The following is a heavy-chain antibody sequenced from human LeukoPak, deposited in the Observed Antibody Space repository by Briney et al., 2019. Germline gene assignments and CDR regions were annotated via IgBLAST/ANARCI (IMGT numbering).Heavy chain of an antibody. CDR1: GYTFTGYY. CDR2: INPNSGGT. J-gene: IGHJ4*02. CDR3: ARDFPSGSYAD. D-gene: IGHD1-26*01. Sequence: GASVTVSCTASGYTFTGYYMHWVRQAPGQGLEWMGWINPNSGGTNYAQKFQGRVTMTRDTSISTAYMELSRLRSDDTAVYYCARDFPSGSYADWGQGTLVTVSS. V-gene: IGHV1-2*02.